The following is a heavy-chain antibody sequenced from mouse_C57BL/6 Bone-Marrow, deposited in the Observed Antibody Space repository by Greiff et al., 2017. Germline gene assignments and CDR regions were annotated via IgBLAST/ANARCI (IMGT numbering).Heavy chain of an antibody. CDR1: GYTFTSYW. CDR2: IDPSDSYT. J-gene: IGHJ2*01. D-gene: IGHD1-1*01. Sequence: QVQLQQPGAELVMPGASVKLSCKASGYTFTSYWMHWVKQRPGQGLEWIGEIDPSDSYTNYNQKFKGKSTLTVDKSYSTASMQLSSLTSEDSAVYYCAREKFITTVVALDYWGQGTTRTVSS. CDR3: AREKFITTVVALDY. V-gene: IGHV1-69*01.